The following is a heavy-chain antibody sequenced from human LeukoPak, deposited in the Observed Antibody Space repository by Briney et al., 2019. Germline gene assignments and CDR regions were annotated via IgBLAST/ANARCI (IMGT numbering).Heavy chain of an antibody. D-gene: IGHD3-22*01. CDR1: GGSISSYY. V-gene: IGHV4-59*08. J-gene: IGHJ4*02. CDR3: ARHRYYYDSSGYTYYFDY. Sequence: PSETLSLTCTVSGGSISSYYWSWIRQPPGKGLEWIGYIYYSGSTNHNPSLKSRVTISVDTSKNQFSLKLSSVTAADTAVYYCARHRYYYDSSGYTYYFDYWGQGTLVTVSS. CDR2: IYYSGST.